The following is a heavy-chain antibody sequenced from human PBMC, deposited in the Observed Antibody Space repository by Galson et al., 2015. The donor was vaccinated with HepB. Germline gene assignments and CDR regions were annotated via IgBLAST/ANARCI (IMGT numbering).Heavy chain of an antibody. CDR2: ISYDGSNK. CDR3: AKDSSVVVSYFDY. D-gene: IGHD3-22*01. Sequence: SLRLSCAASGFTFSSYGMHWVRQAPGKGLEWVAVISYDGSNKYYADSVKGRFIISRDNSKNTLYLQMNSLRAEDTAVYYCAKDSSVVVSYFDYWGQGTLVTVSS. V-gene: IGHV3-30*18. CDR1: GFTFSSYG. J-gene: IGHJ4*02.